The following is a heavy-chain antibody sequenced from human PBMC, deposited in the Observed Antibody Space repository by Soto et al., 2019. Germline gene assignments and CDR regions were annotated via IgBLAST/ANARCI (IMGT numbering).Heavy chain of an antibody. Sequence: QVQLQESGPGLVKPSQTLSLTCTVSGGSISSGGYYWSWIRQHPGKGLEWIGYIYYSGSTYYNPSLQSRVTISVDTSKNQFSLKLSSVTAADTAVYYCARFRLSGSYSPSVPTDYWGQGTLVTVSS. D-gene: IGHD1-26*01. J-gene: IGHJ4*02. V-gene: IGHV4-31*03. CDR3: ARFRLSGSYSPSVPTDY. CDR1: GGSISSGGYY. CDR2: IYYSGST.